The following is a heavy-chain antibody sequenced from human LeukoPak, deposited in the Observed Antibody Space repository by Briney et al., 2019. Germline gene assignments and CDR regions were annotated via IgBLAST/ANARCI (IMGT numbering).Heavy chain of an antibody. CDR1: GYSISSGYY. CDR3: ARDSGHYVWGSYRETALDY. V-gene: IGHV4-38-2*02. Sequence: PSETLSLTCTVSGYSISSGYYWGWIRQPPGKGLGWIGSIYHSGSTYYNPSLKSRVTISVDTSKNQFSLKLSSVTAADTAVYYCARDSGHYVWGSYRETALDYWGQGTLVTVSS. CDR2: IYHSGST. D-gene: IGHD3-16*02. J-gene: IGHJ4*02.